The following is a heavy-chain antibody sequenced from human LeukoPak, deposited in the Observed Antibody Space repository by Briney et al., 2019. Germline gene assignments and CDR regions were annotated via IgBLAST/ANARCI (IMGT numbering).Heavy chain of an antibody. CDR1: GGSISSYY. Sequence: SETLSLTCIVSGGSISSYYWSWIRQPAGKGLEWIGRIYTSGYTNYNPSLKSRVAMSLDTSKNQFSLKLSSVTAADTAVYYCARGDYYGSGSPQFDYWGQGTLVTVSS. V-gene: IGHV4-4*07. CDR3: ARGDYYGSGSPQFDY. CDR2: IYTSGYT. D-gene: IGHD3-10*01. J-gene: IGHJ4*02.